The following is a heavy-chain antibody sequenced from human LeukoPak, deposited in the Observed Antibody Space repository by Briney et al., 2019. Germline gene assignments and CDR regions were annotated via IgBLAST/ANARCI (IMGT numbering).Heavy chain of an antibody. V-gene: IGHV4-4*07. D-gene: IGHD5-12*01. CDR3: AREPTSGRPTSGRPLDY. CDR2: IYSSGSN. J-gene: IGHJ4*02. CDR1: GGSISGYF. Sequence: SETLSLTCTASGGSISGYFWTWIRQPAGKGLEWIGRIYSSGSNNYNPSLKSRVTMSLDTSKNHFSLNLTSVTAADTAVYYCAREPTSGRPTSGRPLDYWGQGTLVTVSS.